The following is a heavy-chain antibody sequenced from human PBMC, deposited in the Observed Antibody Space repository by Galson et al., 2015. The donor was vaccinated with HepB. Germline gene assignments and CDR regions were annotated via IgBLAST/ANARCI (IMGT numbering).Heavy chain of an antibody. CDR2: ISGSGGST. D-gene: IGHD6-6*01. CDR3: AKGTGYSSSFLDF. V-gene: IGHV3-23*01. Sequence: LRLSCAASGFTFSSYAMSWVRQAPGKGLEWVSAISGSGGSTYYADSVKGRFTISRDNSKNTLYLQMNSLRAEDTAVYYCAKGTGYSSSFLDFWGQGTLVTVSS. CDR1: GFTFSSYA. J-gene: IGHJ4*02.